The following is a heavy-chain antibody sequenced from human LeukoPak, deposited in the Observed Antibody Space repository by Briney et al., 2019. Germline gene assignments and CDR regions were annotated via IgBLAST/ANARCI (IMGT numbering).Heavy chain of an antibody. D-gene: IGHD1-26*01. Sequence: SETLSLTCTVSGGSISSSDCCWGWIRHPPGKGLEWIGSIHYIGATYYYPSLKSRVTISVDTSKNQFSLKLTSVTAADTAVYYCARPSTSGSYYYWSQGILVTVSS. CDR1: GGSISSSDCC. J-gene: IGHJ4*02. CDR2: IHYIGAT. V-gene: IGHV4-39*01. CDR3: ARPSTSGSYYY.